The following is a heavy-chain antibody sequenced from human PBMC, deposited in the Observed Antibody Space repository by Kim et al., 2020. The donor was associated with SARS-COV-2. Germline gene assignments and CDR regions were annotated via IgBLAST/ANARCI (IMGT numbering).Heavy chain of an antibody. CDR2: ISSSSSYT. D-gene: IGHD4-17*01. CDR3: ARDRWTTVVTSYWYFDL. V-gene: IGHV3-11*05. J-gene: IGHJ2*01. Sequence: GGSLRLSCAASGFTFSDYYMSWIRQAPGKGLEWVSYISSSSSYTNYADSVKGRFTISRDNAKNSLYLQMNSLRAEDTAVYYCARDRWTTVVTSYWYFDLWGRGTLVTVSS. CDR1: GFTFSDYY.